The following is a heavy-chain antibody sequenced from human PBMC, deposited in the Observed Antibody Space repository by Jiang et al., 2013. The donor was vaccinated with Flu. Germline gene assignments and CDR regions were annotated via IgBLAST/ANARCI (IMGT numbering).Heavy chain of an antibody. Sequence: KPTQTLTLTCTFSGFSLSTSGVGVGWIRQPPGKALEWLALIYWDDDKRYSPSLKSRLTITKDTSKNQVVLTMTNMDPVDTATYYCAHYPYSSSCLTFDPWGQGTLVTVSS. CDR2: IYWDDDK. CDR1: GFSLSTSGVG. D-gene: IGHD6-13*01. CDR3: AHYPYSSSCLTFDP. V-gene: IGHV2-5*02. J-gene: IGHJ5*02.